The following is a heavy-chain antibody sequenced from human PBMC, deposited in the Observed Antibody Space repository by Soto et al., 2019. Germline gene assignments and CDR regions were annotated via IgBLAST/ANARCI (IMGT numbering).Heavy chain of an antibody. CDR2: ISSSSSTI. CDR1: GFTFSSYS. V-gene: IGHV3-48*02. Sequence: EVQLVESGGGLVQPGGSLRLSCAASGFTFSSYSMNWVRQAPGKGLEWVSYISSSSSTIYYADSVKGRFTISRDNAKITLHRQMNSLTDEDTAVYYCAREGGNLNWFDPWGPGTLVTVSS. D-gene: IGHD1-26*01. J-gene: IGHJ5*02. CDR3: AREGGNLNWFDP.